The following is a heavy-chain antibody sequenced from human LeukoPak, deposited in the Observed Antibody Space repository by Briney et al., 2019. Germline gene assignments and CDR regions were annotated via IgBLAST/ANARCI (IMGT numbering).Heavy chain of an antibody. V-gene: IGHV3-21*01. D-gene: IGHD3-16*01. J-gene: IGHJ6*03. CDR3: ARVGTYDTPDSHYRYMDV. CDR1: GFTFSSYS. Sequence: PGGSLRLSCAASGFTFSSYSMNWVRQAPGKGLEWVSSISSSSSYIYYADSVKGRFTISRDNAKNSLYLQLNSLRAEDTAVYYCARVGTYDTPDSHYRYMDVWGKGTTVTVSS. CDR2: ISSSSSYI.